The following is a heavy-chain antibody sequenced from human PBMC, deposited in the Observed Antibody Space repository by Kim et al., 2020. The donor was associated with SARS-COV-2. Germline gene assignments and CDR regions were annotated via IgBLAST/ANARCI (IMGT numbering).Heavy chain of an antibody. Sequence: SETLSLTCAVYGGSFSGYYWSWIRQPPGKGLEWIGEINHSGSTNYNPSLKSRVTISVDTSKNQFSLKLSSVTAADTAVYYCARGSPMIVVVIVPFDYWGQGTLVTVSS. CDR1: GGSFSGYY. J-gene: IGHJ4*02. CDR2: INHSGST. CDR3: ARGSPMIVVVIVPFDY. D-gene: IGHD3-22*01. V-gene: IGHV4-34*01.